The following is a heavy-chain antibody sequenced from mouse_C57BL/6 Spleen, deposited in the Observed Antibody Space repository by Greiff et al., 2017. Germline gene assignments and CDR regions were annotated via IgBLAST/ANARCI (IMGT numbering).Heavy chain of an antibody. CDR1: GFTFSSSG. Sequence: VQLQQSGGDLVKPGGSLKLSCAASGFTFSSSGMSWVRQTPDKRLEWVATISSGGSYTYYPDSVKGRFPISRDNAKNTLYLQMSSLKSEDTAMYYCARDWDYWGQGTTLTVSS. D-gene: IGHD4-1*01. J-gene: IGHJ2*01. CDR2: ISSGGSYT. CDR3: ARDWDY. V-gene: IGHV5-6*01.